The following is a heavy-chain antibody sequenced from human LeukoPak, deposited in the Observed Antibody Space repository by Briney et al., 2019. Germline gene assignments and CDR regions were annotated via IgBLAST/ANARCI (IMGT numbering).Heavy chain of an antibody. CDR2: IKQDGSEK. V-gene: IGHV3-7*01. CDR1: GFTFSSYW. Sequence: GGSLRLSCAASGFTFSSYWMTWVRQAPGKGLEWVANIKQDGSEKYYVDSVKGRFTISRDNAKNSLYLQMNSLRAEDTAVYYCARIMITFEGVIAPLNFWGQGSLVTVSS. CDR3: ARIMITFEGVIAPLNF. J-gene: IGHJ4*02. D-gene: IGHD3-16*02.